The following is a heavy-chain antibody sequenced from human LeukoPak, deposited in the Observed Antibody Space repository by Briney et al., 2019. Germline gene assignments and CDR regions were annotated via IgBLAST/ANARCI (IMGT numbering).Heavy chain of an antibody. CDR2: IYYSGST. Sequence: SETLCLTCTVSGGSMSSSSYYWGWIRQPPGKGLEWIGSIYYSGSTYYNPSLKSRVTISVDTSKNQFSLKLTSVTAADTAVYYCARRVTIHYYMDVWGKGTPVSVSS. CDR1: GGSMSSSSYY. J-gene: IGHJ6*03. V-gene: IGHV4-39*07. CDR3: ARRVTIHYYMDV. D-gene: IGHD4-17*01.